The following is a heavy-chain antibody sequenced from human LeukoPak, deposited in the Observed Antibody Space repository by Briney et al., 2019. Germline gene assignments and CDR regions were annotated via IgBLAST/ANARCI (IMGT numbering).Heavy chain of an antibody. D-gene: IGHD3-22*01. Sequence: SETPSLTCNVSDGSINSYYWTWIRQPPGEGLEWIGYTYYSGSGNYNPSLKSRVSMSVDTSKSQFSLNLTSVTAADTAVYYCARLDSSAYTVDSWGQGTLVTVSS. CDR1: DGSINSYY. CDR3: ARLDSSAYTVDS. CDR2: TYYSGSG. J-gene: IGHJ4*02. V-gene: IGHV4-59*01.